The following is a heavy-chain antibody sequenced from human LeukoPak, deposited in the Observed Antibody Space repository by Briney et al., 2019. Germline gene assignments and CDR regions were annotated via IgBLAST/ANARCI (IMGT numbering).Heavy chain of an antibody. CDR2: IDPSGGRT. D-gene: IGHD3-10*01. CDR3: ARPAPPGVDAFDT. V-gene: IGHV1-46*01. CDR1: GYTFTTYH. J-gene: IGHJ3*02. Sequence: GASVKVSCKASGYTFTTYHMHWVRQAPGQGLEWMGTIDPSGGRTAYAQKFQGRVTVTSDTSTSTVYMELSSLRSEDTAVYYCARPAPPGVDAFDTWGQGTLVTVSS.